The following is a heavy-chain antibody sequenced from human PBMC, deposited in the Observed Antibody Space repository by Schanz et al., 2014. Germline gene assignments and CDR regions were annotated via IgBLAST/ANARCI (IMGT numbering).Heavy chain of an antibody. CDR3: EKCIGWYGRCAFDI. J-gene: IGHJ3*02. D-gene: IGHD6-19*01. V-gene: IGHV3-23*04. CDR2: IDGRGITT. CDR1: GFTFSNCD. Sequence: DLEESGGGLVQPGGSQRLSCAVSGFTFSNCDMTWVRQAPGKGLEWVAIIDGRGITTFYADSVKGRFTVSRDNAKKSLYLQMNSLIAEDTAVYYCEKCIGWYGRCAFDIWGQGTMVTVSS.